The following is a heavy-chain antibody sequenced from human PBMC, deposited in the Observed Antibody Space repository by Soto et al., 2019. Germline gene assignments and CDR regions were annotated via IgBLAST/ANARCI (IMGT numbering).Heavy chain of an antibody. CDR2: IIPIFGTA. D-gene: IGHD6-13*01. Sequence: SVKVSCKASGGTFSSYAISWVRQAPGQGLEWMGGIIPIFGTANYAQKFQGRVTINADESTSTAYMELSSLRSEDTAVFYCARVNGDSSSCSCAFDIWGQGTMVTVSS. J-gene: IGHJ3*02. V-gene: IGHV1-69*13. CDR3: ARVNGDSSSCSCAFDI. CDR1: GGTFSSYA.